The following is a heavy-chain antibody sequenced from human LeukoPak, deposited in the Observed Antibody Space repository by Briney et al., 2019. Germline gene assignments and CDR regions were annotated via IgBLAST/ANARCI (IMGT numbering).Heavy chain of an antibody. D-gene: IGHD6-19*01. CDR1: GFTFSSYA. V-gene: IGHV3-23*01. CDR2: ISGSGGGT. Sequence: PGGSLRLSCAASGFTFSSYAMGWVRQAPGKGLEWVSAISGSGGGTYYADSVKGRFTISRDNSRNTLYLQMNSLRAEDPAIYSCAKARDCSGSFAFDYWGQGTLVTVSS. CDR3: AKARDCSGSFAFDY. J-gene: IGHJ4*02.